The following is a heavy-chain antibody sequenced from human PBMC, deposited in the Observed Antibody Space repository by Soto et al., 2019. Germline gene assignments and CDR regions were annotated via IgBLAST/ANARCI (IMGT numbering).Heavy chain of an antibody. J-gene: IGHJ3*02. CDR3: ASRNRYALYAFDI. CDR1: GGTVSSYA. D-gene: IGHD2-8*01. CDR2: IIPIFGTA. V-gene: IGHV1-69*06. Sequence: QVQLVQSGAEVKKPGSSVKVSCKASGGTVSSYAISWVRQAPGQGLEWMGGIIPIFGTANYAQKFQGRVTITEDNSTSTAYMERSSLRSEDTAVYYCASRNRYALYAFDIWGQGTMVTVSS.